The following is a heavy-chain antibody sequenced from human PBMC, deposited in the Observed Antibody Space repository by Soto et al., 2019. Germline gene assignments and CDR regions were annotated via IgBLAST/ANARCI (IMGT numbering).Heavy chain of an antibody. Sequence: ETLSLTCAVSSGTISSSNWWTWVRQPPGKGMEWIGEINQNGSPNYNPSLSIRVTISVDKSKSQFFLKLSSVTAADTAIYYCAGLGMVAAHREFDPWGQGTLVTVSS. V-gene: IGHV4-4*02. D-gene: IGHD2-15*01. CDR2: INQNGSP. J-gene: IGHJ5*02. CDR3: AGLGMVAAHREFDP. CDR1: SGTISSSNW.